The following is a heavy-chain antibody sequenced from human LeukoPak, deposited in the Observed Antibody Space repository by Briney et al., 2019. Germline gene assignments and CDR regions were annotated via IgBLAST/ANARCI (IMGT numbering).Heavy chain of an antibody. CDR2: FDPEDGET. J-gene: IGHJ5*02. CDR1: GYTLTELS. V-gene: IGHV1-24*01. D-gene: IGHD4-17*01. CDR3: ASNRGMTTGNWFDP. Sequence: GASVKVSCKVSGYTLTELSMHWVRQAPGKGLEWMGGFDPEDGETIYAQKFQGRVTMTEDTSTDTAYMELSSLRSEDTAVYYCASNRGMTTGNWFDPWGQGTLVTVSS.